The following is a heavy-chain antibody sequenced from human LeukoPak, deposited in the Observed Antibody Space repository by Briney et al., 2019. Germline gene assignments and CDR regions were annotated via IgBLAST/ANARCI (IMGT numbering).Heavy chain of an antibody. V-gene: IGHV3-48*02. Sequence: GGSLRLSCAASGFTFSSYSMNWVRQAPGKGLEWVSYISSSSSTIYYADSVKGRFTISRDNAKNSLYLQMNSLRDEDTAVYYCARLPEPHYYYYYYMDVWGKGTTVTVSS. CDR1: GFTFSSYS. CDR3: ARLPEPHYYYYYYMDV. J-gene: IGHJ6*03. CDR2: ISSSSSTI.